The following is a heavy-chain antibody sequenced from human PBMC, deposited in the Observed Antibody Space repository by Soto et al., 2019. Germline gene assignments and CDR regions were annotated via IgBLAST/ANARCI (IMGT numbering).Heavy chain of an antibody. CDR1: GYSFTSYW. Sequence: LGESLKISCKGSGYSFTSYWISWVRQMPGKGLEWMGRIDPSDSYTNYSPSFQGHVTISADKSISTAYLQWSSLKASDTAMYYCARLYDYVWGSYRYRPEYAFDIWGQGTMVTVSS. V-gene: IGHV5-10-1*01. CDR2: IDPSDSYT. CDR3: ARLYDYVWGSYRYRPEYAFDI. D-gene: IGHD3-16*02. J-gene: IGHJ3*02.